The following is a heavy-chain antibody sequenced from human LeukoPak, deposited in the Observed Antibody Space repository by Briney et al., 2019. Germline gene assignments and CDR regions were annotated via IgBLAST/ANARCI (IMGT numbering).Heavy chain of an antibody. CDR1: GYTFTSYG. CDR2: ISAYNGNT. V-gene: IGHV1-18*01. D-gene: IGHD3-10*01. J-gene: IGHJ3*02. CDR3: ARAYFGSGTYYSEDAFDI. Sequence: ASVKVSCKASGYTFTSYGISWVRQAPGQGLEWMGWISAYNGNTDYAQKLQGRVTMTTDTSTSTAYMELSSLRSEDTAVYYCARAYFGSGTYYSEDAFDIWGQGTLVTVSS.